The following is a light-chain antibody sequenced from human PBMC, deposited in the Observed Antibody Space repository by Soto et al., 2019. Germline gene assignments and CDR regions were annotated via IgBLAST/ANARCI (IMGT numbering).Light chain of an antibody. J-gene: IGLJ1*01. CDR2: STT. Sequence: QSALTQPPSASGTPGQRVTISCSGSNSNIGRNTVNWYRHLPGTAPKLLIYSTTQWPSGVPDRFSGSKSGTSASLDISGLRSDDEAEYYCEVWDDSLNGYVFGAGTKGTVL. CDR3: EVWDDSLNGYV. CDR1: NSNIGRNT. V-gene: IGLV1-44*01.